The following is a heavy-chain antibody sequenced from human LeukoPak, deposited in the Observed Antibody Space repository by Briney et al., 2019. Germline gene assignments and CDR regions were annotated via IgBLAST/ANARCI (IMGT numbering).Heavy chain of an antibody. Sequence: GGSLRLSCAASGFTFSSYAMSWVRQAPGKGLEWVSAISGSGGSTYYADSVKGGFTISRDNSKNTLYLQMNSLRAEDTAVYYCAKKQGGIIVATTLHYYYGMDVWGQGTTVTVSS. V-gene: IGHV3-23*01. CDR1: GFTFSSYA. CDR2: ISGSGGST. D-gene: IGHD5-12*01. CDR3: AKKQGGIIVATTLHYYYGMDV. J-gene: IGHJ6*02.